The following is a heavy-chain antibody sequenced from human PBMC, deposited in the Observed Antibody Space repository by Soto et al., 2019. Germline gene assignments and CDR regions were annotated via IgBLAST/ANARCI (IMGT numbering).Heavy chain of an antibody. CDR3: ARVFSSGWYGEDAFDI. D-gene: IGHD6-19*01. Sequence: SGESLKISCKGSGYSFTSYWIGWVRQMPGKGLEWMGIIYPGDSDTRYSPSFQGQVTISADKSISTAYLQWSSLKASDTAMYYCARVFSSGWYGEDAFDIWGQGTMVTVSS. V-gene: IGHV5-51*01. CDR1: GYSFTSYW. CDR2: IYPGDSDT. J-gene: IGHJ3*02.